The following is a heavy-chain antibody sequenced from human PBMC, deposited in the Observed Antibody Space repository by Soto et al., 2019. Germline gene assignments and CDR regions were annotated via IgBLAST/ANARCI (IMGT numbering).Heavy chain of an antibody. Sequence: ASVIATCKASGYTFNNYGISWVRQAPGQGFEWMGWINTYNGNTNYQQKFQDRVTLTADTPTSTAYMQLRSLRSDDTAVYYCARDAVFRSGFFWG. CDR2: INTYNGNT. J-gene: IGHJ2*01. V-gene: IGHV1-18*01. D-gene: IGHD1-26*01. CDR3: ARDAVFRSGFF. CDR1: GYTFNNYG.